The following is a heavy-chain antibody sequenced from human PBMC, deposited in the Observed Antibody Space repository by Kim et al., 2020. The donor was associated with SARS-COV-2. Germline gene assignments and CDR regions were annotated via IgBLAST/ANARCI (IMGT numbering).Heavy chain of an antibody. Sequence: SETLSLTCAVYGGSFSGYYWSWIRQPPGKGLEWIGEINHSGSTNYNPSLKSRVTISVDTSKNQFSLKLSSVTAADTAVYYCARGPITMVRGVISRGRFWFDPWGQGTLVTVSS. CDR2: INHSGST. J-gene: IGHJ5*02. CDR1: GGSFSGYY. V-gene: IGHV4-34*01. CDR3: ARGPITMVRGVISRGRFWFDP. D-gene: IGHD3-10*01.